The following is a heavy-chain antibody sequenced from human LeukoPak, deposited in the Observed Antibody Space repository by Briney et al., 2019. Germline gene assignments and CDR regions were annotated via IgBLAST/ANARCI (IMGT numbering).Heavy chain of an antibody. CDR1: GFTFSSYW. Sequence: PGGSLRLSCAASGFTFSSYWMHWVRQAPGKGLVWVSRINSDGSSTSYADSVKGRFTISRDNAKNTLYLQMNSLRAEDTAVYYCARGGIAYSSGWYWGFDYWGQGTLVTVSS. CDR2: INSDGSST. V-gene: IGHV3-74*01. CDR3: ARGGIAYSSGWYWGFDY. D-gene: IGHD6-19*01. J-gene: IGHJ4*02.